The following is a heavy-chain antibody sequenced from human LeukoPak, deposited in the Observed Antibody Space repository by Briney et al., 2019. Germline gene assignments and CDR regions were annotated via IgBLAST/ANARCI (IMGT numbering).Heavy chain of an antibody. J-gene: IGHJ4*02. Sequence: GGSLRLSYAASGVNLDDYVMSWVRQAPGTGLEWVSGINWNGGSRGNADSVKGRFTISRDNAKNSLYLQMNSLRAEDTALYYCARSRHSYDSSGFPHYWGQGTLVTVSS. CDR1: GVNLDDYV. CDR2: INWNGGSR. V-gene: IGHV3-20*03. D-gene: IGHD3-22*01. CDR3: ARSRHSYDSSGFPHY.